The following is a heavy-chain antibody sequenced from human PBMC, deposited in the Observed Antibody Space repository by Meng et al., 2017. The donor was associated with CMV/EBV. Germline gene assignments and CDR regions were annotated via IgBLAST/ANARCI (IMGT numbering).Heavy chain of an antibody. J-gene: IGHJ4*02. CDR3: AKDPPFEVVPVLLFDD. CDR1: GYTFTSYD. CDR2: MNPNSGNT. D-gene: IGHD2-2*01. Sequence: ASVKVSCKASGYTFTSYDINWVRQATGQGLEWMGWMNPNSGNTGYAQKFQGRVTMTRNTSISTAYMELSSLRSEDTAVYYCAKDPPFEVVPVLLFDDWGQGTLVTVSS. V-gene: IGHV1-8*01.